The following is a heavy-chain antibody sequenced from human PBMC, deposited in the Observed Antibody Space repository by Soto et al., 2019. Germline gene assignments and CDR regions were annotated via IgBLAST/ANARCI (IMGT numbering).Heavy chain of an antibody. CDR1: GFTFSSYG. J-gene: IGHJ6*03. V-gene: IGHV3-30*18. D-gene: IGHD4-4*01. CDR3: AKEGRATVTTDYYYYYMDV. Sequence: QVQLVESGGGVVQPGRSLRLSCAASGFTFSSYGMHWVRQAPGKGLEWVAVISYDGSNKYYADSVKGRFTISRDNSKNTLYVQMNRLRAEDTAVYYCAKEGRATVTTDYYYYYMDVLGKGTTVTVSS. CDR2: ISYDGSNK.